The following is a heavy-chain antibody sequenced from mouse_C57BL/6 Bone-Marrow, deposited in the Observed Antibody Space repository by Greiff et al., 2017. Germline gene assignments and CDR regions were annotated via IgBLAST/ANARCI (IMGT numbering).Heavy chain of an antibody. CDR2: IDPSDSYT. V-gene: IGHV1-69*01. J-gene: IGHJ1*03. CDR1: GYTFTSYW. Sequence: QVQLQQPGAELVMPGASVKLSCKASGYTFTSYWMHWVKQRPGQGLEWIGEIDPSDSYTNYNQKFKGKSTLTVDKSSSTAYMQLSSLTSEASAVYYCAREIYYDYDGPYWYFDVWGTGTTVTVSS. CDR3: AREIYYDYDGPYWYFDV. D-gene: IGHD2-4*01.